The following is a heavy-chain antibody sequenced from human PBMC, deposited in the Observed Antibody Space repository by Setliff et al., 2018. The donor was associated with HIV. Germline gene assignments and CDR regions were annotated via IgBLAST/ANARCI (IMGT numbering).Heavy chain of an antibody. D-gene: IGHD2-21*01. J-gene: IGHJ3*02. V-gene: IGHV4-39*01. CDR3: ARHSIAVVIGVPERDDAFDI. Sequence: SLTCTVSGGSISRRDYCWGWIRQPPGKGLEWIGSVYYTWNTYYNPSLKSRVTVSVDTSKNQFSLKLSSVTAADTAVYYCARHSIAVVIGVPERDDAFDIWGHGTMVTVSS. CDR1: GGSISRRDYC. CDR2: VYYTWNT.